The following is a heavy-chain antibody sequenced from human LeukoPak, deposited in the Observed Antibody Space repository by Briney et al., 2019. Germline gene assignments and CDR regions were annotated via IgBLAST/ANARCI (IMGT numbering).Heavy chain of an antibody. Sequence: GGSLRLSCAASGFTFSSYGMHWVRQAPGKGLEWVAVIWYDGSNKHYADSVKGRFTISRDNSKNTLYLQMNSLRAEDTAVYYCARDPGIYGDYYFDYWGQGTLVTVS. D-gene: IGHD4-17*01. J-gene: IGHJ4*02. CDR3: ARDPGIYGDYYFDY. CDR2: IWYDGSNK. CDR1: GFTFSSYG. V-gene: IGHV3-33*01.